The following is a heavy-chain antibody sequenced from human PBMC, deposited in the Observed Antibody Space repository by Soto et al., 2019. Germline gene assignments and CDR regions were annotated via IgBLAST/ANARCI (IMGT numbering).Heavy chain of an antibody. CDR3: ARDPNSSRELLPGYYGMDV. CDR2: IIPIFGTP. V-gene: IGHV1-69*01. J-gene: IGHJ6*02. Sequence: QVQLVQSGAEVNKPGSSVKVSCKASGGTFSSYAISWVRQAPGQGLEWMGGIIPIFGTPNYAQKFQGRGTITADESTSTSYMEVSSLRSEDTAVYYCARDPNSSRELLPGYYGMDVWGQGTTVTVSS. CDR1: GGTFSSYA. D-gene: IGHD1-7*01.